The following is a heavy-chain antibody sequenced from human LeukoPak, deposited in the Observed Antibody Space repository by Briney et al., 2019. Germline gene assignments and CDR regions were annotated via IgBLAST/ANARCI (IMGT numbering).Heavy chain of an antibody. CDR3: ARNEGSGYSAPDAFDI. D-gene: IGHD3-22*01. V-gene: IGHV4-59*01. CDR1: GGSISSYY. CDR2: IYYSGST. Sequence: SETLSLTCTVSGGSISSYYWSWIRQPPGKGLEWIGYIYYSGSTNYNPSLKSRVTISVDTSKNQFSLKLSSATAEDTAVYYCARNEGSGYSAPDAFDIWGQGTMVTVSS. J-gene: IGHJ3*02.